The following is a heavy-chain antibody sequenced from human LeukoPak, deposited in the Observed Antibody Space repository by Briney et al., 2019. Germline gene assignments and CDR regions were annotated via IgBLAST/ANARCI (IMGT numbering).Heavy chain of an antibody. V-gene: IGHV4-39*01. D-gene: IGHD6-13*01. CDR2: IYYSGST. J-gene: IGHJ3*02. CDR3: ARYSSTWPSDAFDI. Sequence: PSETLSLTCTVSGDSISSSSYYWGWIRQPPGKGLEWIGSIYYSGSTYYNPSLKSRVAISVDTSKNQFSLKLSSVTATDTSVYYCARYSSTWPSDAFDIWGQGTMVTVSS. CDR1: GDSISSSSYY.